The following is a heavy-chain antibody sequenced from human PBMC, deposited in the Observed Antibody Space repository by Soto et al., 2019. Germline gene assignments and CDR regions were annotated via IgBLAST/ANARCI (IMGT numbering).Heavy chain of an antibody. D-gene: IGHD4-17*01. V-gene: IGHV1-8*01. Sequence: QVQLVQSGAEVKKPGASVKVSCKSSVYTFTSYDINWVRQATGQGLEWMGWMNPNSGNTGYAQKFQGRVTMTRNTSISTAYMELSSLRSEDTAVYYCARERDGDYVLRPWVQGTLVTVSS. CDR3: ARERDGDYVLRP. J-gene: IGHJ5*02. CDR2: MNPNSGNT. CDR1: VYTFTSYD.